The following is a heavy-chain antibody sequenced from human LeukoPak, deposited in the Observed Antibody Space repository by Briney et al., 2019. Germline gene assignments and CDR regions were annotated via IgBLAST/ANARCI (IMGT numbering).Heavy chain of an antibody. V-gene: IGHV1-69*13. CDR2: IIPIFGTA. D-gene: IGHD6-19*01. CDR3: ARGLPGIAVAAPGRSLYYYGMDV. CDR1: GGTFSSYA. Sequence: GASVKVSCKASGGTFSSYAISWVRQAPGQGLEWMGGIIPIFGTANYAQKFQGRVTITADESTSTAYMELSSLRSGDTAVYYCARGLPGIAVAAPGRSLYYYGMDVWGQGTTVTVSS. J-gene: IGHJ6*02.